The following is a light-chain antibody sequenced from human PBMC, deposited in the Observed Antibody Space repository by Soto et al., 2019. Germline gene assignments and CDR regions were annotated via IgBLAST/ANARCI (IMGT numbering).Light chain of an antibody. CDR3: QQANSFPIT. J-gene: IGKJ5*01. Sequence: DIQLTQTPSFLSPSIGESVTITCRASQVISTWLAWYQQKPGQAPKLLIYAASVLESGVPSRFSGSGSGTDFTLTISSVQPEDFATYRCQQANSFPITFGQGTRLEIK. V-gene: IGKV1-12*01. CDR2: AAS. CDR1: QVISTW.